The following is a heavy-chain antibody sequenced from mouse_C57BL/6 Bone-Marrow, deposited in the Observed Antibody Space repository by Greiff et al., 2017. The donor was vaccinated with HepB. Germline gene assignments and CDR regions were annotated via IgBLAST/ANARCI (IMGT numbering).Heavy chain of an antibody. Sequence: EVQLVESGGGLVKPGGSLKLSCAASGFTFSDYGMHWVRQAPEKGLEWVAYISSGSSTIYYADTVKGRFTISRDNAKNTLFLQMTSLRSEDTAMYYCVDGYYPAWFAYWGQGTLVTVSA. CDR3: VDGYYPAWFAY. CDR2: ISSGSSTI. J-gene: IGHJ3*01. D-gene: IGHD2-3*01. CDR1: GFTFSDYG. V-gene: IGHV5-17*01.